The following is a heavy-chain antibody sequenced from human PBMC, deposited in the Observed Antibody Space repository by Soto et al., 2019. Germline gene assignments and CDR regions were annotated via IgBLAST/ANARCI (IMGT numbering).Heavy chain of an antibody. J-gene: IGHJ3*02. CDR1: GYTLTELS. D-gene: IGHD2-15*01. CDR2: FDPEDGET. Sequence: GASVKVSCKVSGYTLTELSMHWVRQAPGKGLEWMGGFDPEDGETICAQKFQGRVTMTEDTSTDTAYMELSSLRPEDTAVYYCATRYCSGGSCYYAFDIWGQGTMVTVSS. CDR3: ATRYCSGGSCYYAFDI. V-gene: IGHV1-24*01.